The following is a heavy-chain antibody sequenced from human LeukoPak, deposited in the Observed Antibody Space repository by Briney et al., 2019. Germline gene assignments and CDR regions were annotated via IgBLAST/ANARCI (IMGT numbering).Heavy chain of an antibody. CDR1: GGSISSSNW. D-gene: IGHD1-1*01. CDR2: IYHSGST. Sequence: SGTLSLTCAVSGGSISSSNWWSWVRQPPGKGLEWIGEIYHSGSTNYNSSLKSRVTISMDKSKNQFSLKLSSVTAADTAVYYCASTRYPNYFDYWGQGTLVTVSS. J-gene: IGHJ4*02. CDR3: ASTRYPNYFDY. V-gene: IGHV4-4*02.